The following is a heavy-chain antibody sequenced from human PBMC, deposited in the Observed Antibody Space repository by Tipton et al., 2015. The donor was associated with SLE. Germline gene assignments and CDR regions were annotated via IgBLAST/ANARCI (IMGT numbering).Heavy chain of an antibody. CDR1: GGSISSGSYY. CDR2: IYYSGST. Sequence: TLSLTCTVSGGSISSGSYYWGWIRQPPGKGLEWIGSIYYSGSTYYNPSLKSRVTISVDTSKNQFSLKLSSVTAADTAVYYCARDIAVAGHDAFDIWGQGTMVTVSS. CDR3: ARDIAVAGHDAFDI. J-gene: IGHJ3*02. V-gene: IGHV4-39*07. D-gene: IGHD6-19*01.